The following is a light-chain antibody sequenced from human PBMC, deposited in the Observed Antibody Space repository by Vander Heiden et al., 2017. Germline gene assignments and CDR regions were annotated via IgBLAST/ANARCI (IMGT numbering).Light chain of an antibody. CDR2: DAS. J-gene: IGKJ4*01. CDR1: QDISNY. CDR3: QQYDNLPLN. Sequence: DIQITQSPSPLSASVGDRVTITCQASQDISNYLNWYQQKPGKAPKLLIYDASDLETGVPSRFSGSGSGTDFTFTISSLQPEDIATDYCQQYDNLPLNFGGGTKVESK. V-gene: IGKV1-33*01.